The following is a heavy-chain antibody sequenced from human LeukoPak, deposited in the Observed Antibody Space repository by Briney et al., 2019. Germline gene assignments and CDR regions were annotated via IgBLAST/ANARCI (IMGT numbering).Heavy chain of an antibody. V-gene: IGHV3-30*03. D-gene: IGHD3-10*01. Sequence: GRSLRLSCAASGFTFSSCGMHWVRQAPGKGLEWVAVISYDGSNKYYADSVKGRFTISRDNSKNTLYLQMNSLRAEDTAVYYCARVRRGSGSYQSYYFDYWGQGTLVTVSS. CDR3: ARVRRGSGSYQSYYFDY. J-gene: IGHJ4*02. CDR2: ISYDGSNK. CDR1: GFTFSSCG.